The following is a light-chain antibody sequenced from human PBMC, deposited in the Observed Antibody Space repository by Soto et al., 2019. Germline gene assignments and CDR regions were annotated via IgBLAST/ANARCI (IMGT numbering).Light chain of an antibody. Sequence: DIQMTQSPSSLSASVGDRVTITCRASQSIFNYLNWYQHKPGKAPKLLIFATSNLQSGVPSRFSGSGSGTEFTLTISSLQLEDFATYSCQHSSLSPWTFGQGTKVEIK. J-gene: IGKJ1*01. CDR3: QHSSLSPWT. CDR1: QSIFNY. V-gene: IGKV1-39*01. CDR2: ATS.